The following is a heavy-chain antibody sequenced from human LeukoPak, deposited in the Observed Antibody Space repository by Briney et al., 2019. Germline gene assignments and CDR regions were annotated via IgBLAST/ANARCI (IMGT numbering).Heavy chain of an antibody. CDR3: ASRGR. Sequence: SETLSLTCAVSGAPISSNNWWWSWVRQPPGEGLEWIGEIYHSGSTNYNPSLKSRVTMSADKSKNQFSLNLTSVTAADTAVYYCASRGRWGQGTLVTVSS. D-gene: IGHD1-26*01. V-gene: IGHV4-4*02. CDR2: IYHSGST. CDR1: GAPISSNNW. J-gene: IGHJ4*02.